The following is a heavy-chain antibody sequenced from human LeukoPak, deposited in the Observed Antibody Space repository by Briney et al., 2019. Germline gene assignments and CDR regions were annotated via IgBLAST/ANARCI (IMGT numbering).Heavy chain of an antibody. D-gene: IGHD3-22*01. CDR2: ISYDGSNK. Sequence: GGSLRLSCAASGFTFSSYAMHWVRQAPGKGLEWVAVISYDGSNKYYADSVKGRLTISRDNSKNTLYLQMNSLRAEDTAVYYCARGIPYYYDSSGYPYYLDYWGQGTLVTVSS. CDR3: ARGIPYYYDSSGYPYYLDY. CDR1: GFTFSSYA. J-gene: IGHJ4*02. V-gene: IGHV3-30*01.